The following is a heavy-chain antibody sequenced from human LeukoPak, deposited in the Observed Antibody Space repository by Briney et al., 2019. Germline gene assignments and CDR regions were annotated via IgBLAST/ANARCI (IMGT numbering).Heavy chain of an antibody. Sequence: GASVKVSCKASGYTFTGYYMHWVRQAPGQGLEWMGWINPNSGGTNYAQKFQGRVTMTRDTSISTAYMELSRLRSDDTAVYYCARDRPTGYDILTGYSIGYMDVWGKGTTVTVSS. V-gene: IGHV1-2*02. CDR2: INPNSGGT. D-gene: IGHD3-9*01. CDR1: GYTFTGYY. CDR3: ARDRPTGYDILTGYSIGYMDV. J-gene: IGHJ6*03.